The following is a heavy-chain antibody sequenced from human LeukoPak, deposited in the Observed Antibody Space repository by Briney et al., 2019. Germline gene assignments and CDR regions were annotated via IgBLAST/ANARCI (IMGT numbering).Heavy chain of an antibody. D-gene: IGHD3-22*01. CDR2: ISAYNGNT. CDR1: GYTFTIYG. CDR3: ARSGDDSSGSHTVPFDY. J-gene: IGHJ4*02. Sequence: GASVTVSFKASGYTFTIYGISWVRQAPGQGLEWMGWISAYNGNTNYAQKLQGRVTMTTDTSTSTAYMELRSLRSDDTAVYYCARSGDDSSGSHTVPFDYWGQGTLVTVSS. V-gene: IGHV1-18*01.